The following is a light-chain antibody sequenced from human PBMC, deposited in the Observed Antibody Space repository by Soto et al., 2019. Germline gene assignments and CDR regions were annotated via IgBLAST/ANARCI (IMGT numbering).Light chain of an antibody. V-gene: IGKV3-20*01. Sequence: EIVLTQSPGTLSLSPGERATLSCRASQSARSNYLAWYQQKPGQAPRLLIYGASSRATGVPDRFSGSGSGTHFTLTISRLEPEDFAVYYCQHYGSSPEWTFGQGTKVDIK. J-gene: IGKJ1*01. CDR1: QSARSNY. CDR3: QHYGSSPEWT. CDR2: GAS.